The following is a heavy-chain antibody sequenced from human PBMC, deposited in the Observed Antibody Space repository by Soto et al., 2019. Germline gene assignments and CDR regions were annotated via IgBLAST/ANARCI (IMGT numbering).Heavy chain of an antibody. D-gene: IGHD2-2*01. CDR3: ARDPQRGYSGMDV. V-gene: IGHV3-48*02. CDR1: GFSFSTYD. Sequence: EAQLVESGGGLVQPGGSLRLSCAASGFSFSTYDMNWVRQAPGKGLEWVSYISSGGQTIKSTDSVKGRFTISRDNAKNSLYLQMSGLRDEDTSVYYCARDPQRGYSGMDVWGQGTTVTVSS. CDR2: ISSGGQTI. J-gene: IGHJ6*02.